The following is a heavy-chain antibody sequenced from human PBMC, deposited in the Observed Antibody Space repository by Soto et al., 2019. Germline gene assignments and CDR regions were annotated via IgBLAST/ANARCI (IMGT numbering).Heavy chain of an antibody. CDR1: GYTFINYY. V-gene: IGHV1-18*01. Sequence: QVQLVQSGGEVKKPGASVTVSCKASGYTFINYYITWVRQAPGQGLEWMAWINTYNGMTDYAQRFQGRVTMTRDISTSTAYMELRNLGSDDTAVYFCAKSPRGEMATDWGQGTLVTVSS. D-gene: IGHD5-12*01. CDR2: INTYNGMT. CDR3: AKSPRGEMATD. J-gene: IGHJ4*02.